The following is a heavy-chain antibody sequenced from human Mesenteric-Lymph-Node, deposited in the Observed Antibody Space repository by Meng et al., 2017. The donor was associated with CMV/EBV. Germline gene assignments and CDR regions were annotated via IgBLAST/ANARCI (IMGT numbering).Heavy chain of an antibody. Sequence: GESLKISCVGSKLIFSSYSMNWVRQAPGKGLEWVSSINSRSTYIHYADSVKGRFTISRDNAKNSLYLQMSSLRAEDTAVYYCARDLAVASMGDAFDIWGQGTMVTVSS. CDR3: ARDLAVASMGDAFDI. V-gene: IGHV3-21*01. CDR1: KLIFSSYS. CDR2: INSRSTYI. D-gene: IGHD6-19*01. J-gene: IGHJ3*02.